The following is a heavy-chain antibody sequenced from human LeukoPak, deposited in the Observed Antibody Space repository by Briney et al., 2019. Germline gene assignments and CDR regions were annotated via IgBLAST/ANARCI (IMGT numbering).Heavy chain of an antibody. CDR1: GGSISSGTYY. Sequence: PSETLSLTCTVSGGSISSGTYYWSWLRQPAGKGLEWIGRIYTSGSTNYNPSLKSRVTMSVDTSKNQFSLKLTSVTAADTAVYYCARTAEYWGQGILVTVSS. J-gene: IGHJ4*02. V-gene: IGHV4-61*02. CDR3: ARTAEY. D-gene: IGHD2-21*02. CDR2: IYTSGST.